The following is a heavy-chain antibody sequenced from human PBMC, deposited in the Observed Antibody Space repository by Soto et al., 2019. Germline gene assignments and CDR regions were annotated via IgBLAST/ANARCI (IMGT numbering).Heavy chain of an antibody. CDR2: ILVGGST. D-gene: IGHD2-8*02. V-gene: IGHV3-23*01. CDR3: AKATATGGGAFDI. Sequence: VGSLRLSCAASGFICSSYDMSWVRQAPGKGLEWVSTILVGGSTHYEDSVKGRFTISRDRSKNTLYLQMNSLTAGDTAVYYCAKATATGGGAFDICGQGTMVTVSS. CDR1: GFICSSYD. J-gene: IGHJ3*02.